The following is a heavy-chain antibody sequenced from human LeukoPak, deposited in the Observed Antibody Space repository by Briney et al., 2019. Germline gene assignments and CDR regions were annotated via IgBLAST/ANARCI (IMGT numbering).Heavy chain of an antibody. Sequence: GGSLRLSCAASGFTFSSYAMSWVRQAPGKGLEWVSAISGSGGSTYYADSVKGRFTISRDNAKDSLFLEMNSLRLDDTAFYYCVKAPSLDIVGGYFWGDCFHIWGQGTMVTVSS. CDR1: GFTFSSYA. CDR3: VKAPSLDIVGGYFWGDCFHI. CDR2: ISGSGGST. D-gene: IGHD3-9*01. V-gene: IGHV3-23*01. J-gene: IGHJ3*02.